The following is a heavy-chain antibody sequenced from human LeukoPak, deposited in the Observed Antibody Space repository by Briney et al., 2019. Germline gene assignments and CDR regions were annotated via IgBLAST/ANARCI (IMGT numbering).Heavy chain of an antibody. D-gene: IGHD1-14*01. CDR3: AKPAKTDYADY. Sequence: GGSLRLSCAASGFTFSSYGMNWVRQAPGKGLEWVSAISGSGGNTYYADSVKGRLTISRDNSKNTLYLQMNSLRAEDTALYYCAKPAKTDYADYWGQGTLVTVSS. CDR2: ISGSGGNT. V-gene: IGHV3-23*01. CDR1: GFTFSSYG. J-gene: IGHJ4*02.